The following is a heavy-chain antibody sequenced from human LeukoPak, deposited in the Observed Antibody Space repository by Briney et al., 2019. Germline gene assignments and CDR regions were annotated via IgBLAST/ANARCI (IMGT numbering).Heavy chain of an antibody. CDR1: GFTLSSYS. CDR3: ARDTYSSSLLGRNSIRF. CDR2: ISSSSSYI. D-gene: IGHD6-6*01. Sequence: PGGSLRLSCAASGFTLSSYSMNWVRQAPGKGLEWVSSISSSSSYIYYADSEKGRFTISRDNAKNSLYLQMNSLRAEDTAVYYCARDTYSSSLLGRNSIRFWGQGTLVTVSS. J-gene: IGHJ4*02. V-gene: IGHV3-21*01.